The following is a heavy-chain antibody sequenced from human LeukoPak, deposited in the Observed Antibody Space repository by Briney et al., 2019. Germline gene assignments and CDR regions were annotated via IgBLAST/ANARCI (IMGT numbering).Heavy chain of an antibody. CDR3: TSRGTLVRQQLVLIDFDY. J-gene: IGHJ4*02. Sequence: GGSLRLSCTASGFTFGDYAMSWFRQAPGKGLEWVGFIRSKAYGGTTEYAASVKGRFTISRDDSKSIAYLQMNSLKTEDTAVYYCTSRGTLVRQQLVLIDFDYWGQGTLVTVSS. CDR2: IRSKAYGGTT. D-gene: IGHD6-13*01. V-gene: IGHV3-49*03. CDR1: GFTFGDYA.